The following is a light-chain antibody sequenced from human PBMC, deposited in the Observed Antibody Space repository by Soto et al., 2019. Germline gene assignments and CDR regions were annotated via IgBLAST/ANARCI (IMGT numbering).Light chain of an antibody. CDR2: EVS. CDR1: SSDVGAYNY. J-gene: IGLJ3*02. CDR3: CSYTSSSTLL. V-gene: IGLV2-14*01. Sequence: QSALTQPASVSGSPGQSITISCTETSSDVGAYNYVSWYQQHPGKAPKLMIYEVSNRPSGVSNRFSGSKSGNTASLTISGLQAEDEADYYCCSYTSSSTLLFGGGTKLTVL.